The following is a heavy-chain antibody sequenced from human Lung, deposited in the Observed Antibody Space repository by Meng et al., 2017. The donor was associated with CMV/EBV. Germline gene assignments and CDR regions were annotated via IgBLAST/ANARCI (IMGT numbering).Heavy chain of an antibody. D-gene: IGHD3-22*01. CDR2: ISYDGNNK. CDR1: GFTFSSYA. J-gene: IGHJ3*02. V-gene: IGHV3-30-3*01. CDR3: AREFSGTTYYYDSSGYFAFDI. Sequence: GESXKISXAASGFTFSSYAMHWVRQAPGKGLEWVAVISYDGNNKYYADSVKGRFTISRDNSKNTLYLQMNSLRAEDTAVYYCAREFSGTTYYYDSSGYFAFDIWGQGXMVTVSS.